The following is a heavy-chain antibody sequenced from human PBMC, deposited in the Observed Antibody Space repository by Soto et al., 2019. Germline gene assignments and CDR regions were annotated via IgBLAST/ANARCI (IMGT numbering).Heavy chain of an antibody. CDR3: MRDRAGATADS. CDR1: GYTFTSYG. J-gene: IGHJ5*01. D-gene: IGHD3-10*01. V-gene: IGHV1-18*01. CDR2: ISAYNGNT. Sequence: ASVKVSCKASGYTFTSYGISWVRQAPGQGLEWLGWISAYNGNTNYAQRLQGRVTMTSDTSTSTAYMELSSLRSDDTAIYYCMRDRAGATADSWGQGTLVTVSS.